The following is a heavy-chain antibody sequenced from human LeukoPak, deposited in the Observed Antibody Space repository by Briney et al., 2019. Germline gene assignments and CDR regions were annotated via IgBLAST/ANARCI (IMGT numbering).Heavy chain of an antibody. CDR3: AKAGRSGWYPGWPFDI. CDR2: IRDSGAST. CDR1: GFTFLTYA. D-gene: IGHD6-19*01. J-gene: IGHJ3*02. V-gene: IGHV3-23*01. Sequence: PGGSLRLSCAVSGFTFLTYAMSWVRQAPGKGLQWVSVIRDSGASTYYADSVKGRFTISRDNSKNTLYLQMNSLRAEDTAVYYCAKAGRSGWYPGWPFDIWGQGTMVTVSS.